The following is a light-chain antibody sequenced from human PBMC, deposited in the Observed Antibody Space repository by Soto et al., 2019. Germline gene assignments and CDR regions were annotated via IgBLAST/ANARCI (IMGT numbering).Light chain of an antibody. CDR1: SSNIGNNY. J-gene: IGLJ1*01. CDR2: ENN. Sequence: QSVLTQPPSVSAAPGQKVTISCSGRSSNIGNNYVSWYQQLPGPAPKLLIFENNKRPSGIPDRFSGSKSGTSATRGITGLQTGDEADYYCGTWDNSLGAPYVFGTGTKLTVL. CDR3: GTWDNSLGAPYV. V-gene: IGLV1-51*02.